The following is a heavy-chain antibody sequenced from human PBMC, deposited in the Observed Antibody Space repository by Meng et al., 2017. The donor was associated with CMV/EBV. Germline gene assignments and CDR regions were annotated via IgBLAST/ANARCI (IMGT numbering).Heavy chain of an antibody. CDR2: INHSGST. D-gene: IGHD2-2*01. Sequence: SETLSLTCAVYGGSFSGYYWSWIRQPPGKGLEWIGEINHSGSTNYNPSLKSRVTISVDTSKNQFSLKLSSVTAADTAVYYCARGFSHPRYCSSTSCYPADYYYGMDVWGQGTTVTVSS. CDR1: GGSFSGYY. J-gene: IGHJ6*02. CDR3: ARGFSHPRYCSSTSCYPADYYYGMDV. V-gene: IGHV4-34*01.